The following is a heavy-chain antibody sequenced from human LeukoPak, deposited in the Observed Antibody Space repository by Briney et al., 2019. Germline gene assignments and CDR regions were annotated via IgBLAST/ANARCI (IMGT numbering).Heavy chain of an antibody. CDR3: ARRRDGYNYLLLYNWFDP. D-gene: IGHD5-24*01. J-gene: IGHJ5*02. CDR2: IYYSGST. V-gene: IGHV4-39*07. Sequence: SETLSLTCTVSGGSISSSSYYWGWIRQPPGKGLEWIGSIYYSGSTYYNPSLKSRVTISVDTSKNQFSLKLSSVTAADTAVYYCARRRDGYNYLLLYNWFDPWGQGTLVTVSS. CDR1: GGSISSSSYY.